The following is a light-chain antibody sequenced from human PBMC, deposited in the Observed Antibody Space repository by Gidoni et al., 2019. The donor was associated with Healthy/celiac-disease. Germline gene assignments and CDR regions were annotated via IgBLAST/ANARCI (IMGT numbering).Light chain of an antibody. CDR1: QSLLHSNGYNY. V-gene: IGKV2-28*01. J-gene: IGKJ1*01. CDR3: MQALQTPPT. Sequence: DLVMTQSPLSLPVTPGEPASISCRSSQSLLHSNGYNYLDWYLQKPGQSPQLLIYLGSNRASGVPDRFSGSGSGTDFTLKISRVEAEDVGVYYCMQALQTPPTFGQETKVEIK. CDR2: LGS.